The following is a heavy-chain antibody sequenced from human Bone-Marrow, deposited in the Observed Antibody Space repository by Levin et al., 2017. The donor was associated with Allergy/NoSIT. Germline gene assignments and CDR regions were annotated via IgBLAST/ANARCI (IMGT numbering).Heavy chain of an antibody. CDR3: VPGIAATGSPTDY. CDR1: GFTFNKYD. D-gene: IGHD6-13*01. CDR2: IRDNGRRT. V-gene: IGHV3-23*01. Sequence: GGSLRLSCSASGFTFNKYDMSWIRQSPGKGLEWVSAIRDNGRRTFYADTVKGRFTISRDNSKNTVSLQMNSLRVDDTAVYYCVPGIAATGSPTDYWGQGTLVTVSS. J-gene: IGHJ4*02.